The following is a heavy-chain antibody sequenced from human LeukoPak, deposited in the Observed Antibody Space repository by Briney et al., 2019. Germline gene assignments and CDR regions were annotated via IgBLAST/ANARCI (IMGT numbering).Heavy chain of an antibody. CDR1: GFTFSSYA. CDR3: ARGRDGYKHYFDY. V-gene: IGHV3-23*01. CDR2: ISGSGDST. D-gene: IGHD5-24*01. J-gene: IGHJ4*02. Sequence: PGGSLRLSCAASGFTFSSYAMSWVRQAPGKGLEWVSAISGSGDSTYYGDSVKGRFTISRDNSKNTLYLQMNSLRAEDTAVYYCARGRDGYKHYFDYWGQGTLVTVSS.